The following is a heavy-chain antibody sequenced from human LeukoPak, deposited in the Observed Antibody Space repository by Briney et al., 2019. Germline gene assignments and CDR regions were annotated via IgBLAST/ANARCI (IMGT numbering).Heavy chain of an antibody. CDR3: AKDYVSGGYCSSASCWPFEC. CDR2: ISSSSSTI. CDR1: GFTFSSYS. V-gene: IGHV3-48*01. D-gene: IGHD2-2*01. J-gene: IGHJ4*02. Sequence: GGSLRLSCAAPGFTFSSYSMNWVRQAPGKGLEWVSYISSSSSTIYYADSVKGRFTISRDNSKNTLYLQMNSLRTEDTALYYCAKDYVSGGYCSSASCWPFECWGQGTLVTVSS.